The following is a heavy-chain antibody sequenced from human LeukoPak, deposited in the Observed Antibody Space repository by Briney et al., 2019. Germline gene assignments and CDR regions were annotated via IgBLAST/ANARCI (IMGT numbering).Heavy chain of an antibody. J-gene: IGHJ4*02. CDR2: IYYSGST. Sequence: PSETLSLTCTVSGGSINSSNYYWGWIRQPPGKGLEWIGSIYYSGSTYYNPSLKSRVSISVDTSKDQFSLELSSVTAADTAVYCARHRDSSGWYDFDYWGQGTLVTVSS. CDR3: ARHRDSSGWYDFDY. CDR1: GGSINSSNYY. D-gene: IGHD6-19*01. V-gene: IGHV4-39*01.